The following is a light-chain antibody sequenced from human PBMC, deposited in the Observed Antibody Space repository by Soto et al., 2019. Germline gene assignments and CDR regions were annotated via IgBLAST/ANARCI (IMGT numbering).Light chain of an antibody. CDR3: AAWDDSLNGRL. V-gene: IGLV1-44*01. CDR2: NNN. Sequence: QSALTQPPSASGTPGQRVTISCSGSSSNIGSYTVNWYQLLPGTAPKLLIYNNNHRPSGVPDRFSGSKSGTSASLAISGIQSDDEADYYCAAWDDSLNGRLFGGGTKLTVL. CDR1: SSNIGSYT. J-gene: IGLJ2*01.